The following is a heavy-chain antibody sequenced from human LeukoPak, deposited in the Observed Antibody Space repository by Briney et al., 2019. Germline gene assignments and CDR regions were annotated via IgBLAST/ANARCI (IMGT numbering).Heavy chain of an antibody. CDR1: GVSISSYY. CDR3: ARENSESYRQFDY. CDR2: IYPSGNT. D-gene: IGHD1-26*01. Sequence: SETLSLTCTASGVSISSYYLPWIRQATGKGLEWVGRIYPSGNTYYQPSLKGRFTISVDNAKNQFSLQLNCVSAADTAAYYCARENSESYRQFDYWGQGTLVTVSS. J-gene: IGHJ4*02. V-gene: IGHV4-4*07.